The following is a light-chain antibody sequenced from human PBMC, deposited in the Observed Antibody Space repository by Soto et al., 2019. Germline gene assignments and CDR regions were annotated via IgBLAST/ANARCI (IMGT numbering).Light chain of an antibody. CDR1: QSVTSSV. J-gene: IGKJ3*01. V-gene: IGKV3-20*01. CDR2: GAS. Sequence: EIALTQPPGTLSLSPGERAILTCRASQSVTSSVVARYQQRPGQAPRLLIYGASTRASGIPERFSGSGSGTDLTLTISRLAPEDFAMYYCHQYGSSPLIFGHGTKVHIK. CDR3: HQYGSSPLI.